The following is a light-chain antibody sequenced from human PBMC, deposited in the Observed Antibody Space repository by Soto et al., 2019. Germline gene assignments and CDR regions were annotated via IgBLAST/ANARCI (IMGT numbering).Light chain of an antibody. V-gene: IGKV3-20*01. Sequence: EIVLTPSPGTLSLSPVERATLSCRASQTITPTFLAWYQQKPGQAPRLLIYGASSRATDIPDRFSGSGSGTDFTLTISKLEPEDFAVYYCQQFGVSPTFGGGTKVDIK. CDR1: QTITPTF. J-gene: IGKJ4*01. CDR3: QQFGVSPT. CDR2: GAS.